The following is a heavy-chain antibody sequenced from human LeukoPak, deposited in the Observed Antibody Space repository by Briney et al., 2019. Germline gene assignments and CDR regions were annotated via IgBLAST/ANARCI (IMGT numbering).Heavy chain of an antibody. CDR2: IIPIFGTA. J-gene: IGHJ6*03. Sequence: ASVKVSCKASRGTFSSYAISWVRQAPGQGLEWMGGIIPIFGTANYAQKFQGRVTITADESTSTAYMELSSLRSEDTAVYYCASVYYDFWSGYYMDVWGKGTTVTVSS. CDR3: ASVYYDFWSGYYMDV. D-gene: IGHD3-3*01. CDR1: RGTFSSYA. V-gene: IGHV1-69*13.